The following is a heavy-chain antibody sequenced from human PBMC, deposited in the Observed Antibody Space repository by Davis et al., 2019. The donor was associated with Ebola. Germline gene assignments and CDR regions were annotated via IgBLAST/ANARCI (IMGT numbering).Heavy chain of an antibody. CDR3: ARDYGLYYDFFSGMDV. Sequence: PSETLSLTCTVSGGSISSYYWSWIRQPPGKGLEWIGYIYYSGSTNYNPSLKSRVTISVDTSKNQFSLKLSSVTAADTAVYYCARDYGLYYDFFSGMDVWGQGTTVTVSS. CDR1: GGSISSYY. D-gene: IGHD3-3*01. J-gene: IGHJ6*02. V-gene: IGHV4-59*01. CDR2: IYYSGST.